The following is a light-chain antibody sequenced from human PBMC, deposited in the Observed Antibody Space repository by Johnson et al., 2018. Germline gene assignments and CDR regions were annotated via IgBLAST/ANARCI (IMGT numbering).Light chain of an antibody. CDR1: SPNIGNNY. V-gene: IGLV1-51*02. Sequence: QSVLTQPPSVSAAPGQKVTISCSGSSPNIGNNYVSWYQQLPVTAPKLLIHENNKRPSGIPDRFSGSKSGTSATLGITGLPTGDEADYYCGTWDTSLSAGNVFGTGTKVTVL. J-gene: IGLJ1*01. CDR3: GTWDTSLSAGNV. CDR2: ENN.